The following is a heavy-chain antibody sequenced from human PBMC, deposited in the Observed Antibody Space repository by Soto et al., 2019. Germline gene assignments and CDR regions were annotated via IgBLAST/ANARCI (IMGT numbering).Heavy chain of an antibody. D-gene: IGHD5-12*01. Sequence: GGSLRLSCAASGFTFSSYAMSWVRQAPGKGLEWVSAISGSGGSTYYADSVKGRFTISRDNSKNTLYLQMNSLRAEDTAVYYCAQGSGYDDLFAYWGKGTLVTVSS. J-gene: IGHJ4*02. V-gene: IGHV3-23*01. CDR2: ISGSGGST. CDR1: GFTFSSYA. CDR3: AQGSGYDDLFAY.